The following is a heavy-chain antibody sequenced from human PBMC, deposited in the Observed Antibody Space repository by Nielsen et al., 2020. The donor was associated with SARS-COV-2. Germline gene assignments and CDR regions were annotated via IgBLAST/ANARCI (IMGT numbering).Heavy chain of an antibody. J-gene: IGHJ4*02. D-gene: IGHD4-17*01. CDR2: INHSGST. V-gene: IGHV4-34*01. CDR3: ARGMATVTSFDY. Sequence: SETLSLTCAVYGGSFSGYYWSWIRQPPGKGLEWIGEINHSGSTNYNPSLKSRVTISVHTSKNQFSLKLSSVTAADTAVYYCARGMATVTSFDYWGQGTLVTVSS. CDR1: GGSFSGYY.